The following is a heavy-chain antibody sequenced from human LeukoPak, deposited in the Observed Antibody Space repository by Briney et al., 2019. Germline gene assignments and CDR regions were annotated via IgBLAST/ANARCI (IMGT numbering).Heavy chain of an antibody. V-gene: IGHV4-34*01. Sequence: SETLSLTCAVYGGSFSGYYWSWNRQPPGKGLEWIGEINHSGSTNYNPSLKSRVTISVDTSKNQFSLKLSSVTAADTAVYYCARTSADQLRRAGFDPWGQGTLVTVSS. J-gene: IGHJ5*02. CDR1: GGSFSGYY. CDR2: INHSGST. CDR3: ARTSADQLRRAGFDP. D-gene: IGHD2-2*01.